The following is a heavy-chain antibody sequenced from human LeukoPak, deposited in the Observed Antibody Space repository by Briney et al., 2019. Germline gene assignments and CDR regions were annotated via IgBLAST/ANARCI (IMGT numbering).Heavy chain of an antibody. CDR2: ISSSSGTI. V-gene: IGHV3-48*01. D-gene: IGHD3-3*01. Sequence: GGSLRLSCAASGFTFSSFSMNWVRQAPGKGLEWVSYISSSSGTIHYADSVKGRFTISRDNAKNSLYLQMNSLRAEDTAVYFCAKLNNWRWFDPWGQGTLVTVSS. J-gene: IGHJ5*02. CDR1: GFTFSSFS. CDR3: AKLNNWRWFDP.